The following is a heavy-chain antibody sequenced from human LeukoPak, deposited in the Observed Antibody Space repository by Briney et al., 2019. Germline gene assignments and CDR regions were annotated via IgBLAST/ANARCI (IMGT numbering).Heavy chain of an antibody. D-gene: IGHD5-12*01. CDR3: AREGYSGYDDNWDY. Sequence: GASVKVSCKASGGTFSSYVISWVRQAPGQGLEWMGWISAYNGNTNYAQKLQGRVTMTTDTSTSTAYMELRSLRSDDTAVYYCAREGYSGYDDNWDYWGQGTLVTVSS. CDR1: GGTFSSYV. V-gene: IGHV1-18*01. J-gene: IGHJ4*02. CDR2: ISAYNGNT.